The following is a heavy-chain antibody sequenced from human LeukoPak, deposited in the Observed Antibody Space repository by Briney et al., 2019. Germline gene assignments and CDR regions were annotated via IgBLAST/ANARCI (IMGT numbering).Heavy chain of an antibody. J-gene: IGHJ4*02. D-gene: IGHD3-22*01. CDR1: GFTFSSYA. CDR3: AVGFYDSSGFLDY. CDR2: ISGSGGST. V-gene: IGHV3-23*01. Sequence: GGSLRLSCAASGFTFSSYAMSWVRQAPGKGLEWVSAISGSGGSTYYADSVKGRFTISKDNSKNTLYLQMNSLRAEDTAVYYCAVGFYDSSGFLDYWGQGTLVTVSS.